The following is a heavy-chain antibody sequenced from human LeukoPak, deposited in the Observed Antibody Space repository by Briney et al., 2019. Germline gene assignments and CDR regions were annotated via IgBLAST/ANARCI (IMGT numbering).Heavy chain of an antibody. D-gene: IGHD4-17*01. J-gene: IGHJ3*02. V-gene: IGHV3-33*01. Sequence: GGSLRLSCAASGFTFSSYGMHWVRQAPGKGLEWVAVIWYDGSNKYYADSVKGRFTISRDNSKNTLYLQMNSMRAEDTAVYYCAREIDGGYGDYVEGPLPPYDAFDIWGQGTMVTVSS. CDR1: GFTFSSYG. CDR2: IWYDGSNK. CDR3: AREIDGGYGDYVEGPLPPYDAFDI.